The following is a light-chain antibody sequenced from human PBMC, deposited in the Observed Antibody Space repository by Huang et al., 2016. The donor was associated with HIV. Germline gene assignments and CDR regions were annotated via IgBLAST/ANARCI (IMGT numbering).Light chain of an antibody. CDR3: QQRFSTTIT. J-gene: IGKJ5*01. V-gene: IGKV1-39*01. CDR2: AAS. Sequence: DIQMTQSPPSLSASVGDSVTFACRASQNVNTYLNWYQQKPGQAPRLLIFAASRLRSGVPSRFSGSGSGTEVTLTISSLQLEDFATYYCQQRFSTTITFGQGTRLDIK. CDR1: QNVNTY.